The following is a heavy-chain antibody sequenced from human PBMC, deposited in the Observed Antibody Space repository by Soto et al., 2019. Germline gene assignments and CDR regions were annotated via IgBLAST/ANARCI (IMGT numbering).Heavy chain of an antibody. D-gene: IGHD3-10*01. CDR3: ARVWSYYYGSGSYKPQGPLYYYYMDV. V-gene: IGHV4-34*01. Sequence: SETLSLTCAVYGGSFSGYYWSWIRQPPEKGLEWIGEINHSGSTNYNPSLKSRVTISVDTSKNQFSLKLSSVTAADTAVYYCARVWSYYYGSGSYKPQGPLYYYYMDVWGKGTTVTVSS. CDR2: INHSGST. J-gene: IGHJ6*03. CDR1: GGSFSGYY.